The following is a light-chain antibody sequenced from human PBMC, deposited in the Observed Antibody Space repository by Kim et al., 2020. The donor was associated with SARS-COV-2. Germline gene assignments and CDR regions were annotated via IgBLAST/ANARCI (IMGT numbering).Light chain of an antibody. V-gene: IGLV10-54*01. CDR3: SAWDSSLSAWV. CDR2: RNN. CDR1: SNNVGNEG. J-gene: IGLJ3*02. Sequence: RQTATLTCTGNSNNVGNEGAAWLQHHQGHPPKLLSYRNNNRPSGISERLSASRSENTASLTITGLQPEDEADYYCSAWDSSLSAWVFGGGTQLTVL.